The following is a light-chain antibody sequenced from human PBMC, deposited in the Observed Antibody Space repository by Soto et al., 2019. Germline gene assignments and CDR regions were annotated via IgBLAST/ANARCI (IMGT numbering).Light chain of an antibody. V-gene: IGLV2-14*02. Sequence: QSALTQPASVSGSPGQSITISCTGTSSDVGSCKFVSWYQHHPGKAPKLMIYEVNKRPSGVSYRLSGSKSGSTASLTISGLQAEDEADYYCSSYRSGSTSYVFGTGTKLTVL. CDR2: EVN. J-gene: IGLJ1*01. CDR3: SSYRSGSTSYV. CDR1: SSDVGSCKF.